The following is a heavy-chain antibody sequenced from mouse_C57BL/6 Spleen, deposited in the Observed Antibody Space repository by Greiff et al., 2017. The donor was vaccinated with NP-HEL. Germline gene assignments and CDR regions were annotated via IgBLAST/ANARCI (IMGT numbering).Heavy chain of an antibody. D-gene: IGHD4-1*01. Sequence: QVQLQQSGAELVRPGTSVKVSCKASGYAFTNYLIEWVKQRPGQGLEWIGVINPGSGGTNYNEKFKGKATLTADKSSSTAYMQLSSLTSEDSAVYFGAANWDGGFAYWGQGTLVTVSA. CDR1: GYAFTNYL. V-gene: IGHV1-54*01. J-gene: IGHJ3*01. CDR3: AANWDGGFAY. CDR2: INPGSGGT.